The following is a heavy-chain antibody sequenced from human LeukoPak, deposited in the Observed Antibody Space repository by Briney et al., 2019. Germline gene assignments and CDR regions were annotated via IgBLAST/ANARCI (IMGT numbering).Heavy chain of an antibody. CDR1: GYSFTSYW. CDR3: ARMDVTMVRVTYYFDY. Sequence: GESLKISCKGSGYSFTSYWIGWVRQMPGKGLEWMGIIYPGDSDTRYSPFFQGQVTISADKSISTAYLQWSSLKASDTAMYYCARMDVTMVRVTYYFDYWGQGTLVTVSS. D-gene: IGHD3-10*01. V-gene: IGHV5-51*01. J-gene: IGHJ4*02. CDR2: IYPGDSDT.